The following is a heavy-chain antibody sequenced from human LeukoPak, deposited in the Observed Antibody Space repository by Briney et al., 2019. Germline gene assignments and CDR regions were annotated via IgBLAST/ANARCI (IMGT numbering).Heavy chain of an antibody. CDR1: GYSFTNYW. CDR3: ARGGLDIVVVPAAMDY. J-gene: IGHJ4*02. CDR2: IYPGDSDT. V-gene: IGHV5-51*01. D-gene: IGHD2-2*03. Sequence: GESLKISCKASGYSFTNYWIAWVRQMPGKGLEWMGIIYPGDSDTRYSPSFQGQVTISADKSISTAYLQWSSLKASDTAMYYCARGGLDIVVVPAAMDYWGQGTLVTVSS.